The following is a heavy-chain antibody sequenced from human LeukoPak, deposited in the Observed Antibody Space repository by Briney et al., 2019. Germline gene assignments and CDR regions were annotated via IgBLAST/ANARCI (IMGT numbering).Heavy chain of an antibody. CDR3: TRRRGYYYDSSGYYLFDY. Sequence: PGGSLRLSCTASGFTFGDYAMSWFRQAPGKGLEWVGFIRSKAYGGTTEYAASVKGRFTISRDDSKSIAYLQMNSLKTEDTAVYYCTRRRGYYYDSSGYYLFDYWGQGTLVTVSS. J-gene: IGHJ4*02. D-gene: IGHD3-22*01. CDR2: IRSKAYGGTT. CDR1: GFTFGDYA. V-gene: IGHV3-49*03.